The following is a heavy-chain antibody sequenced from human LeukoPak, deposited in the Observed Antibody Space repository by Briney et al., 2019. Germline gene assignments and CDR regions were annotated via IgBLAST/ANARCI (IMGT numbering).Heavy chain of an antibody. CDR1: GGSFSGYY. D-gene: IGHD3-22*01. J-gene: IGHJ6*02. V-gene: IGHV4-34*01. Sequence: SETLSLTCAVYGGSFSGYYWGWIRQPPGKGLEWIGSIYYSGSTYYNPSLKSRVTISVDTSKNQFSLKLSSVTAADTAVYYCARLAYYYDSSGYYGSYGMDVWGQGTTVTVSS. CDR2: IYYSGST. CDR3: ARLAYYYDSSGYYGSYGMDV.